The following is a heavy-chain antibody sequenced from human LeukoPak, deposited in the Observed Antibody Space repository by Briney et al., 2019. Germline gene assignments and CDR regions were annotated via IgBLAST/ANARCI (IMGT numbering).Heavy chain of an antibody. V-gene: IGHV4-59*01. CDR2: INYSGST. Sequence: SETLSLTCTVSGGSISSYYWSWIRQPPGKGLEWIGNINYSGSTNYNPSLKSRVTISVDTSKNQFSLKLSSVTAADTAVYYCAREGPSSSWGPTLALDYWGQGTLVTVSS. CDR3: AREGPSSSWGPTLALDY. D-gene: IGHD6-13*01. J-gene: IGHJ4*02. CDR1: GGSISSYY.